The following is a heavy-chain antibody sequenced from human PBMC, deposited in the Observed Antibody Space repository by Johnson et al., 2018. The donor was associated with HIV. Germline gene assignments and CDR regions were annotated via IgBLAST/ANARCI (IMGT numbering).Heavy chain of an antibody. CDR3: ARDRAYGSGSYFSDAFDI. V-gene: IGHV3-66*01. D-gene: IGHD3-10*01. CDR1: GFTVSSSF. J-gene: IGHJ3*02. CDR2: VYSGGDT. Sequence: VQLVESGGGLVQPGGSLRLCCAASGFTVSSSFMSWVRQAPGKGLEWVSIVYSGGDTYYADSVKGRFTISRDTSKNTLYLQMTSLRAEDTAVYYCARDRAYGSGSYFSDAFDIWGLGTMVTVSS.